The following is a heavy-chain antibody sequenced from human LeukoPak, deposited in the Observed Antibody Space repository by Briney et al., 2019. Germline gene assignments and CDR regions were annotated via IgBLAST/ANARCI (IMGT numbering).Heavy chain of an antibody. Sequence: GASVKVSCKASGYTFTSNYIHWVRQAPGQGLEWMGGLIPIFGTANYAQKFQGRVTITADESTSTAYMELSSLRSEDTAVYYCARGHHYYDSSGYYRFDYWGQGTLVTVSS. CDR2: LIPIFGTA. J-gene: IGHJ4*02. V-gene: IGHV1-69*13. D-gene: IGHD3-22*01. CDR1: GYTFTSNY. CDR3: ARGHHYYDSSGYYRFDY.